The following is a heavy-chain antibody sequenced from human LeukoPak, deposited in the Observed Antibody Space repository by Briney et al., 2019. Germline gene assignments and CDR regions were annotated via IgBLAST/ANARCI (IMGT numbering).Heavy chain of an antibody. J-gene: IGHJ4*02. CDR3: TTDRSTYYDFWSGSI. CDR2: IKSRTDGGTT. V-gene: IGHV3-15*07. D-gene: IGHD3-3*01. Sequence: PGGSLRLSCAASGFTFSNAWMNWVRQAPGKGLEWVGRIKSRTDGGTTDYAAPAKGRFTISRDDSKNTLYLQMNSLKTEDTAVYYCTTDRSTYYDFWSGSIWGQGTLVTVSS. CDR1: GFTFSNAW.